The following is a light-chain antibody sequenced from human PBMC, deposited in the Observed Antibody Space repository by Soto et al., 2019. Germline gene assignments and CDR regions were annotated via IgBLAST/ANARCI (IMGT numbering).Light chain of an antibody. Sequence: QPVLTQSPSASASLGASVKFTCTLSSGHSSYAIAWHQQQPEKGPRYLMKLSSDGSHSKGDGIPDRFSGSSSGAERYLTISSLQSEDEADYYCQTWDTGARVVFGGGTKVTVL. J-gene: IGLJ2*01. CDR3: QTWDTGARVV. CDR2: LSSDGSH. CDR1: SGHSSYA. V-gene: IGLV4-69*01.